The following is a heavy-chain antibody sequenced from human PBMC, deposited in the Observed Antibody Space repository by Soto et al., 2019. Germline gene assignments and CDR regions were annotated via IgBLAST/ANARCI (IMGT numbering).Heavy chain of an antibody. V-gene: IGHV1-69*13. D-gene: IGHD2-2*02. J-gene: IGHJ6*02. CDR2: IIPIFGTA. CDR1: GGTFSSYA. CDR3: ARDCSSTSCSTYYYYGMDV. Sequence: VASVKVSCKASGGTFSSYAISWVRQAPGQGLEWMGGIIPIFGTANYAQKFQGRVTITADESTSTAYMELSSLRSEDTAVYYCARDCSSTSCSTYYYYGMDVWGQGTTVTVSS.